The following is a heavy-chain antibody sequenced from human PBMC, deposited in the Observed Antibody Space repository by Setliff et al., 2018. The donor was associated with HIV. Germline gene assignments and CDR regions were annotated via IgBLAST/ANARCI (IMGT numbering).Heavy chain of an antibody. Sequence: PSETLSLTCTVADGSISTGSYYWSWIRQPPGKGLEWIGHIYYSGSTDYNPSLKSRVTISVDTSKNQFSLKLSSVTAADTAIYYCARGAYCGSDCFYYFDYWGRGTLVTVSS. J-gene: IGHJ4*02. D-gene: IGHD2-21*02. CDR3: ARGAYCGSDCFYYFDY. CDR1: DGSISTGSYY. CDR2: IYYSGST. V-gene: IGHV4-61*01.